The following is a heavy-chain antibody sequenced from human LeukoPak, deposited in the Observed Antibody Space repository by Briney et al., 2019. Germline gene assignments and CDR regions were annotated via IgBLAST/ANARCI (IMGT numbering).Heavy chain of an antibody. J-gene: IGHJ4*02. D-gene: IGHD6-19*01. CDR1: GFTFSSYA. CDR2: ISYDGSNK. V-gene: IGHV3-30-3*01. Sequence: GRSLRLSCAASGFTFSSYAMHWVRQAPGKGLEWVAVISYDGSNKYYADSVKGRFTISRDNAKNSLYLQMNSLRAEDTAVYYCARAGSSGWQFQYYFDYWGQGTLVTVSS. CDR3: ARAGSSGWQFQYYFDY.